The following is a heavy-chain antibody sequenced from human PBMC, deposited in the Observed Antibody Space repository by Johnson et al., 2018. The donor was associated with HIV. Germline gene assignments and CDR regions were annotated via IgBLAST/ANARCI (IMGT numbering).Heavy chain of an antibody. CDR2: IRFDGSNK. V-gene: IGHV3-30*02. CDR1: GFTFSSYA. CDR3: ATSQLALPPGVVEI. Sequence: QVQLVESGGGVVQPGGSLRLSCAASGFTFSSYAMSWVRQAPGKGLEWVAFIRFDGSNKYYTDSVKGRFTISRDNSKNTLYLQMNSLRAEDTAGYYCATSQLALPPGVVEIWGQGTMVTVSS. D-gene: IGHD6-6*01. J-gene: IGHJ3*02.